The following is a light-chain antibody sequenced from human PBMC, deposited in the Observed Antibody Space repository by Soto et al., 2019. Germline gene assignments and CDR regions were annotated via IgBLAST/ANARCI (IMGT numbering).Light chain of an antibody. CDR1: NSDVGGYNY. J-gene: IGLJ1*01. V-gene: IGLV2-14*01. CDR3: SSYTTSNTRQIV. CDR2: DVS. Sequence: SALTQPASVSGSPGQSITISCTGTNSDVGGYNYVSWYQQHPGKAPKFMIYDVSNRPSGVSNRFSGSKSGNTASLTISGLQAEDEADYYCSSYTTSNTRQIVFGTGTKVTVL.